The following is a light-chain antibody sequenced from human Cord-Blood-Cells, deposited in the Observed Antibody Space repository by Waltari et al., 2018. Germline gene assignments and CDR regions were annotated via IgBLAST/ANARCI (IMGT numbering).Light chain of an antibody. J-gene: IGLJ1*01. Sequence: QSALTLPACVSGSTGELITISCTGNSTAAVGYNYVPWYPQHPVKAPKLMIYDVSNRPSEISNRFSGSKSGNTASLTISVIQAEDEADYYCSSYTSSSTLYVFGTGTKVTVL. CDR3: SSYTSSSTLYV. CDR1: STAAVGYNY. V-gene: IGLV2-14*01. CDR2: DVS.